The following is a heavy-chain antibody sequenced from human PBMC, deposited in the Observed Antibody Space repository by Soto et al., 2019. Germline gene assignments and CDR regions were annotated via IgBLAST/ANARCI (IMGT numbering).Heavy chain of an antibody. Sequence: GESLKISCKGSGYSFTSYWIGWVRQMPGKGLEWMGIIYPGDSDTRYSPSFQGQVTISADKSISTAYLQWSSLKASDTAMYYCAANSRYDSLSYYYYYGMDVWGQGTTVTVSS. J-gene: IGHJ6*02. D-gene: IGHD5-12*01. CDR3: AANSRYDSLSYYYYYGMDV. V-gene: IGHV5-51*01. CDR1: GYSFTSYW. CDR2: IYPGDSDT.